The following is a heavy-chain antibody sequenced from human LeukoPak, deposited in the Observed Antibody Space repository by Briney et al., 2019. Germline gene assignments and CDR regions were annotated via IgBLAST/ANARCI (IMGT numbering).Heavy chain of an antibody. J-gene: IGHJ4*02. CDR3: ATSVTTARYYFDY. D-gene: IGHD4-17*01. V-gene: IGHV3-66*01. CDR1: GFIVSNYY. CDR2: LYSGGST. Sequence: GGSLRLSCAASGFIVSNYYMTWVRQAPGKGLECVSILYSGGSTYYADSVRGRFTISRDNSKNTLYLQMNSLRDEDTAVYYCATSVTTARYYFDYWGQGTLVTVSS.